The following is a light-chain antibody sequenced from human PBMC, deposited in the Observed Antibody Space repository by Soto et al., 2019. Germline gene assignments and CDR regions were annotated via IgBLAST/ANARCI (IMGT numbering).Light chain of an antibody. Sequence: DIVMTQSPLSLPVTPGEPASISCRSSQSLLHSNGYNYLDWYLQKPGQSPQLLIYLGSNRASGVPDRFSGSGSGTDFTLKISRVDAEDVGVYYCMQALQTPLTFGPGTKVDIK. CDR1: QSLLHSNGYNY. CDR3: MQALQTPLT. V-gene: IGKV2-28*01. J-gene: IGKJ3*01. CDR2: LGS.